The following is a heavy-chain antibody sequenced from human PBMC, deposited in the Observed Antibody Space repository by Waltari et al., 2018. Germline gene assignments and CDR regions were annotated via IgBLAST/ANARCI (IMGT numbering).Heavy chain of an antibody. CDR1: GFSLSTNGVG. Sequence: QITFKESGPTLVKPTQTLTLTCTCSGFSLSTNGVGVGWLRQPPGKALEWLADIYWNDAKRYSPSLKSRLTITKDTSKNQVVLTMTNVDPVDTATYFCAHTEQFAPAVWFGPWGQGTLVAVSS. V-gene: IGHV2-5*01. D-gene: IGHD6-19*01. CDR3: AHTEQFAPAVWFGP. CDR2: IYWNDAK. J-gene: IGHJ5*02.